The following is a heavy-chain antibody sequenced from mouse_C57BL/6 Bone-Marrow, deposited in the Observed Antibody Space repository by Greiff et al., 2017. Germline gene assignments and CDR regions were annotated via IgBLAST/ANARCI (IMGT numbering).Heavy chain of an antibody. V-gene: IGHV8-12*01. J-gene: IGHJ3*01. D-gene: IGHD1-1*01. CDR1: GFSLSTSGMG. Sequence: QVTLKESGPGILQSSQTLSLTCSFSGFSLSTSGMGVSWIRQPSGKGLEWLAHIYWDDDKRYNPSLKSRLTTSKDTSRNQVFLKITSVDTADTATYYCARDYYGSRGFAYWGQGTLVTVSA. CDR2: IYWDDDK. CDR3: ARDYYGSRGFAY.